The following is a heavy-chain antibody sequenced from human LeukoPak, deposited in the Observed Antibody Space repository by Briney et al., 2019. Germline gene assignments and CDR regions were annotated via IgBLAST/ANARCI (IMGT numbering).Heavy chain of an antibody. Sequence: ASVRVSCKASGYTFTVYYMHWVRQAPGQGLEWMGWINPNSGGTNYAQKFQGRVTMTRDTSISTAYMELSRLRSDDTAVYYCARKQYYYDSSGYFSYWGQGTLVTVSS. CDR3: ARKQYYYDSSGYFSY. J-gene: IGHJ4*02. V-gene: IGHV1-2*02. CDR2: INPNSGGT. CDR1: GYTFTVYY. D-gene: IGHD3-22*01.